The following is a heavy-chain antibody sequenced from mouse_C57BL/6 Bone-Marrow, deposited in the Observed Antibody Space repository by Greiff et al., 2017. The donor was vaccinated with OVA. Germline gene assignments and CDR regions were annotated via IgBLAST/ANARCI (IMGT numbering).Heavy chain of an antibody. CDR1: GYTFTTYP. J-gene: IGHJ2*01. Sequence: QVQLQQSDAELVKPGASVKISCKASGYTFTTYPIEWMKQNHGKSLEWIGNFHPYNDDTKYNEKFKGKATLTVEKSSSTVYLELSRLTSDDSAVYYCARGLDGYFYFDYWGQGTTLTVSS. V-gene: IGHV1-47*01. D-gene: IGHD2-3*01. CDR2: FHPYNDDT. CDR3: ARGLDGYFYFDY.